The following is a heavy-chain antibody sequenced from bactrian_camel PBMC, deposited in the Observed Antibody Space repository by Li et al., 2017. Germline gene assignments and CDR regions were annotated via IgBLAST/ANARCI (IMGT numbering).Heavy chain of an antibody. J-gene: IGHJ4*01. CDR2: ISSGGDST. V-gene: IGHV3S31*01. CDR3: ATAAFDY. Sequence: VQLVESGGGLVQPGGSLRLSCAASGFTFGRSDMIWVRQAPGRGLEWVSQISSGGDSTYYSDSVKGRFTISRNNAKNMLYLQMNSLRSEDTALYYCATAAFDYWGQGTQVTVS. CDR1: GFTFGRSD.